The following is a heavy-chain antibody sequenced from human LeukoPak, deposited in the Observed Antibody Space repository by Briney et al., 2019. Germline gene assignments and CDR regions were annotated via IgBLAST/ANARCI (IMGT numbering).Heavy chain of an antibody. V-gene: IGHV4-39*07. Sequence: SETLSLTCNVSGVSISSGSNYWGWIRQPPGKTLEWFGSIYSSGSTYYNSSLKSRVIILIDTSKNHFSLTLSSVTAADTAVYYCTRSDGYGLVGIWGQGTMVTVSS. CDR3: TRSDGYGLVGI. CDR1: GVSISSGSNY. CDR2: IYSSGST. J-gene: IGHJ3*01. D-gene: IGHD3-10*01.